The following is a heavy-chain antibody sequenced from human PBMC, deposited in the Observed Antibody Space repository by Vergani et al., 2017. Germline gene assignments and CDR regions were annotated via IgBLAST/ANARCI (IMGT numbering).Heavy chain of an antibody. CDR1: GGTFSSYA. CDR3: AREGTDGSRPPRVYYDSPRGFDP. Sequence: QVQLVQSGSDLKKPGASVKVSCKASGGTFSSYAISWVRQAPGQGLEWMGGIIPIFGTANYAQKFQGRVTITADESTSTAYMELSSLRSEDTAVYYCAREGTDGSRPPRVYYDSPRGFDPWGQGTLVTVSS. J-gene: IGHJ5*02. CDR2: IIPIFGTA. D-gene: IGHD3-9*01. V-gene: IGHV1-69*01.